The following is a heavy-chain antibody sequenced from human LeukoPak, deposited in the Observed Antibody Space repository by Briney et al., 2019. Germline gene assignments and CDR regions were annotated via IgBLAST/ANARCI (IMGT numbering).Heavy chain of an antibody. J-gene: IGHJ6*03. D-gene: IGHD2-21*02. V-gene: IGHV4-34*01. CDR2: INHSGST. CDR1: GGSFSGYY. Sequence: SETLSLTCAVYGGSFSGYYWSWIRQPPGKGLEWIGEINHSGSTNYNPSLKSRVTTSVDTSKNQFSLKLSSVTAADTAVYYCARRAYCGGDCYPHYYYYYMDVWGKGTTVTISS. CDR3: ARRAYCGGDCYPHYYYYYMDV.